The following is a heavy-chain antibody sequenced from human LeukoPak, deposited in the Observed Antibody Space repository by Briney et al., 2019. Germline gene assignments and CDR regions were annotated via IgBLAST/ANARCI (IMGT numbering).Heavy chain of an antibody. CDR1: GASVSGSAYY. CDR3: ARRYDFWSGYPPPLDY. Sequence: SETLSLTCTVSGASVSGSAYYWGWIRQPPGKGLEWIGNIYYSGSTNYNPSLKSRVTISVDTSKKQFSLKLSSVTAADTAVYYCARRYDFWSGYPPPLDYWGQGTLVTVSS. D-gene: IGHD3-3*01. J-gene: IGHJ4*02. CDR2: IYYSGST. V-gene: IGHV4-39*07.